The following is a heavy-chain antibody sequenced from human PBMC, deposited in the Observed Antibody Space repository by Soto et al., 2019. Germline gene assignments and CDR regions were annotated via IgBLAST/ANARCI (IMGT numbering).Heavy chain of an antibody. CDR1: GGSITSYY. V-gene: IGHV4-59*08. Sequence: SETLSLTCTVSGGSITSYYWSWIRQPPGKGLEWIGYIYYSGSTNYNPSLKSRVTISVDTSKNQFSLKLSSVTAADTAVYYCARHGPVVTALDAFDIWGQGTMVTVSS. J-gene: IGHJ3*02. D-gene: IGHD2-21*02. CDR2: IYYSGST. CDR3: ARHGPVVTALDAFDI.